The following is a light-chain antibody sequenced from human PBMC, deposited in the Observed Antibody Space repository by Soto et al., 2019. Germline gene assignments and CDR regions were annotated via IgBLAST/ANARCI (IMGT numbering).Light chain of an antibody. CDR2: WAS. Sequence: EMVMTQNRDYQARSRGARATIKCKSSQNILYSSNNKNYLAWYQQRPGQPPKLLIYWASTRESGVPDRFSGSGSGTDFTLTVISLQAEDVAVYHSHQYYSSPTWTFAQGTKVDIK. CDR1: QNILYSSNNKNY. V-gene: IGKV4-1*01. J-gene: IGKJ1*01. CDR3: HQYYSSPTWT.